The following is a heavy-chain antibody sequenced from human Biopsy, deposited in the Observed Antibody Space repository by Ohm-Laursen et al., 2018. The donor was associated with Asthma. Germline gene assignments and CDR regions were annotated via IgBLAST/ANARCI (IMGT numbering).Heavy chain of an antibody. CDR2: IDWDDDK. V-gene: IGHV2-70*01. CDR1: GFSLTTTGMS. CDR3: ARIPEVGTNSFDI. D-gene: IGHD1-14*01. J-gene: IGHJ3*02. Sequence: TQTLTLTSTFSGFSLTTTGMSASWIRQPPGKALEWLALIDWDDDKYYSASLKTRLTISKDSSKNQVVLTMTNVDPVDTATYFCARIPEVGTNSFDIWGQGTMVTVSS.